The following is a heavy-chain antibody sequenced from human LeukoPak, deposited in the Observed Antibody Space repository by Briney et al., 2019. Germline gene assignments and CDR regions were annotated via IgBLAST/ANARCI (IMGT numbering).Heavy chain of an antibody. V-gene: IGHV1-69*05. Sequence: SVKVSCKASGGTFSSYAISWVRQAPGQGLEWMGGIIPIFGTANYAQKFQGRVTITTDEPTSTAYMELSSLRSEDTVVYYCARGKDFWSGSFDYWGQGTLVTVSS. CDR1: GGTFSSYA. CDR2: IIPIFGTA. J-gene: IGHJ4*02. CDR3: ARGKDFWSGSFDY. D-gene: IGHD3-3*01.